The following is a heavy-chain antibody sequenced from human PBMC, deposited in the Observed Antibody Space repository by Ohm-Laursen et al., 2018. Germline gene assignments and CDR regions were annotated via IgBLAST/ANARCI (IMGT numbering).Heavy chain of an antibody. D-gene: IGHD4-17*01. V-gene: IGHV4-59*01. CDR2: IYYSGST. Sequence: SETLSLTCTVSGGSISSYYWSWIRQPPGKGLEWIGYIYYSGSTNCNPSLKSRVTISVDTSKNQFSLKLSSVTAADTAVYYCARGGGGDYEHWGQGTLVTVSS. CDR3: ARGGGGDYEH. J-gene: IGHJ1*01. CDR1: GGSISSYY.